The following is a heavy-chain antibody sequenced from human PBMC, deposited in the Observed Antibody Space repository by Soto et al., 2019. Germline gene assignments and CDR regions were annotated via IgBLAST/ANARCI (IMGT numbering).Heavy chain of an antibody. CDR3: ARDEQPPEAYFYSVMDV. Sequence: SQTLSLTCAISGDSVSSNSAAWNWIRQSPSRGLEWLGRTYYRSKWYNDYAVSVKSRITINPDTSKNQFSLQLNSVTHEDTAVYYCARDEQPPEAYFYSVMDVWGQGTTVTVSS. CDR2: TYYRSKWYN. V-gene: IGHV6-1*01. D-gene: IGHD6-13*01. CDR1: GDSVSSNSAA. J-gene: IGHJ6*02.